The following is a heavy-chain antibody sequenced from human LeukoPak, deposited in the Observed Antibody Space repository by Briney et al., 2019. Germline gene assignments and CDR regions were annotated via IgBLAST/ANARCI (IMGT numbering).Heavy chain of an antibody. CDR3: ASLQTTVVTGRWFDP. Sequence: PSETLSLTCTVSGGPIYSYYWSWIRQPPGKGLEWIGSIYYSGSTYYNPSLKSRVTISVDTSKNQFSLKLSSVTAADTAVYYCASLQTTVVTGRWFDPWGQGTLVTVSS. CDR2: IYYSGST. D-gene: IGHD4-23*01. CDR1: GGPIYSYY. J-gene: IGHJ5*02. V-gene: IGHV4-39*01.